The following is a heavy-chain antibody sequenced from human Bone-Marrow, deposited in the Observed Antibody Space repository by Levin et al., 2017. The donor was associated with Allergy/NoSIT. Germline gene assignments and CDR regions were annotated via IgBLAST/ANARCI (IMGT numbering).Heavy chain of an antibody. D-gene: IGHD3-22*01. CDR2: IYYTGNT. V-gene: IGHV4-39*07. CDR3: VRDSRNYYDSSGYYRIDY. Sequence: SQTLSLTCTVSGGSISSSTYYWGWIRQPPGKGLEWIGNIYYTGNTYYNPSLKSRLTISVDTSKNQFSLKLSSVTAADTAVYYCVRDSRNYYDSSGYYRIDYWGQGTLVTVSS. CDR1: GGSISSSTYY. J-gene: IGHJ4*02.